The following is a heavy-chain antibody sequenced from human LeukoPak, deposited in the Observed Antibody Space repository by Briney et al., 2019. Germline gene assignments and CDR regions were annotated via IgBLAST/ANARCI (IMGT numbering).Heavy chain of an antibody. Sequence: ASVKVSCQASGYTFTSYGISWVRQAPGQGLEWMGWISAYNGNTNYAQKLQGRVTMTTDTSTSTAYMELRSLRSDDTAVYYCARNPYCSSTSCYSYYYYYMDVWGKGTTVTVSS. CDR2: ISAYNGNT. V-gene: IGHV1-18*01. J-gene: IGHJ6*03. CDR1: GYTFTSYG. CDR3: ARNPYCSSTSCYSYYYYYMDV. D-gene: IGHD2-2*01.